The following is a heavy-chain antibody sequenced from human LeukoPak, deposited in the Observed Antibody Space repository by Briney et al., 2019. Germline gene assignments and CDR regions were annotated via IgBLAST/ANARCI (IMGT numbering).Heavy chain of an antibody. CDR2: INPGDSGT. Sequence: GESLKISCQVSGYRFTNYWIAWVRQMPGRGLEWMGIINPGDSGTKYSPPFQGQVIISVDKSISTAHLQWGSLKASDTAMYYCARLHGNYALDYWGQGTLVTVSS. V-gene: IGHV5-51*01. D-gene: IGHD4-17*01. CDR3: ARLHGNYALDY. J-gene: IGHJ4*02. CDR1: GYRFTNYW.